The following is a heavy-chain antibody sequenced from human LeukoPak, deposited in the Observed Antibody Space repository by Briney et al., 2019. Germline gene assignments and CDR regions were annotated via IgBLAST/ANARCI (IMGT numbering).Heavy chain of an antibody. CDR3: ARGLCSSTSCSYYYYYYYMDV. Sequence: PSETLSLTCAVYGGSFSGYYWSWIRQPPGKGLEWIGEIDHSGSTNYNPSLKSRVTISVDTSKNQFSLKLSSVTAADTAAYYCARGLCSSTSCSYYYYYYYMDVWGKGTTVTVSS. J-gene: IGHJ6*03. V-gene: IGHV4-34*01. CDR2: IDHSGST. CDR1: GGSFSGYY. D-gene: IGHD2-2*01.